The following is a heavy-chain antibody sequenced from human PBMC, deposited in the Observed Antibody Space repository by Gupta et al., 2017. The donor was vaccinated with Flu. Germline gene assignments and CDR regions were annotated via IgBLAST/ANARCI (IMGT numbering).Heavy chain of an antibody. D-gene: IGHD3-3*01. Sequence: QLQLQESGPGLVKPSETLSLTCTVSGGSISSSSYYWGWIRQPPGKGLEWIGSIYYSGSTSYNPSLKSRVTISVDTSKNQFSLKLSSVTAADTAVYYCARARMYDFWSGHPSYYFDYWGQGTLVTVSS. J-gene: IGHJ4*02. CDR2: IYYSGST. CDR1: GGSISSSSYY. V-gene: IGHV4-39*01. CDR3: ARARMYDFWSGHPSYYFDY.